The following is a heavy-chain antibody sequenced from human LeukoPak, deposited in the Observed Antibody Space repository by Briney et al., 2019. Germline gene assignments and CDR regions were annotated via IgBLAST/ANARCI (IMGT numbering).Heavy chain of an antibody. V-gene: IGHV3-30*02. CDR1: GINFRASG. D-gene: IGHD2-2*01. CDR2: IQTDGSDK. Sequence: PGGSLRLSCAASGINFRASGMHWVRHAPGMGLELVTFIQTDGSDKRYAASVAGRFTISRDDSKNTVYLHMNSLRPDDSALYYCAREGGTVVVGRFDYWGQGTLVTVSS. J-gene: IGHJ4*02. CDR3: AREGGTVVVGRFDY.